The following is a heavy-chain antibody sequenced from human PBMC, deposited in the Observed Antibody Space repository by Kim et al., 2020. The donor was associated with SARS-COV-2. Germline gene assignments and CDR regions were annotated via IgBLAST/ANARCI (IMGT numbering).Heavy chain of an antibody. CDR2: ISYDGSNK. CDR3: ARDYTRGFGEAAWGYYGMDV. Sequence: GGSLRLSCAASGFTFSSYAMHWVRQAPGKGLEWVAVISYDGSNKYYADSVKGRFTISRDNSKNTLYLQMNSLRAEDTAIYYCARDYTRGFGEAAWGYYGMDVWGQGTTVTVSS. J-gene: IGHJ6*02. D-gene: IGHD3-10*01. CDR1: GFTFSSYA. V-gene: IGHV3-30-3*01.